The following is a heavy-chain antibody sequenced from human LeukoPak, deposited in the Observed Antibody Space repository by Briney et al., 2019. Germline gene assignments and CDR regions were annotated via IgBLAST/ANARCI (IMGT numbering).Heavy chain of an antibody. CDR2: IYHSGST. J-gene: IGHJ4*02. CDR1: GGSISSGGYY. Sequence: SQTLSLTCTVSGGSISSGGYYWSWIRQPPGKGLEWIGYIYHSGSTYYNPSLKSRVTISVDRSKNQFSLKLSSVTAADTAVYYCARGGTNYYDSGPEGRFDYWGQGTLVTVSS. CDR3: ARGGTNYYDSGPEGRFDY. D-gene: IGHD3-22*01. V-gene: IGHV4-30-2*01.